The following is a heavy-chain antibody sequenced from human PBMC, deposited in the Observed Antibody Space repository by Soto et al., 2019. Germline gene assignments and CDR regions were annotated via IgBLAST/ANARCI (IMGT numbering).Heavy chain of an antibody. CDR1: GYTFTSYA. CDR3: ARDYGSGSYYGYYYGMDV. D-gene: IGHD3-10*01. CDR2: INAGNGNT. J-gene: IGHJ6*02. V-gene: IGHV1-3*01. Sequence: ASVKVSCKASGYTFTSYAMHWLRQAPGQRLEWMGWINAGNGNTKYSQKFQGRVTITRDTSASTAYMELSSLRSEDTAVYYCARDYGSGSYYGYYYGMDVWGQGTTVTVSS.